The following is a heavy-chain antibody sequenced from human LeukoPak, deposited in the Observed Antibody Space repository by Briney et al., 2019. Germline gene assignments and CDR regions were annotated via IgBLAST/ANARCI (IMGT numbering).Heavy chain of an antibody. CDR2: ISSNGGGT. J-gene: IGHJ4*02. V-gene: IGHV3-64*02. Sequence: PGGALRLSCAASVFTFSNYAMHWVRPAPAKGLEYVSAISSNGGGTFYADSVKGRFTISRNNSKNTLYLHMGSLRADDMALYYCARRGYNDGYDYWGQGTLVTVSS. D-gene: IGHD5-18*01. CDR3: ARRGYNDGYDY. CDR1: VFTFSNYA.